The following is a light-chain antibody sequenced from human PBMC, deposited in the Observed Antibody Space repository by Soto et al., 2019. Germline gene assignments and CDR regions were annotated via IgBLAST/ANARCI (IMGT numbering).Light chain of an antibody. CDR2: EGN. J-gene: IGLJ1*01. CDR3: CSYAGSFTYV. CDR1: XSDVGSYNL. Sequence: QSALTXPAXXXXXXGQSITISCTGTXSDVGSYNLVSWYQQHPGKAPKFMIFEGNKRPSGLSNRFSGSKSGNTASLTISGLQAEDEADYYCCSYAGSFTYVFGTGTKLTVL. V-gene: IGLV2-23*01.